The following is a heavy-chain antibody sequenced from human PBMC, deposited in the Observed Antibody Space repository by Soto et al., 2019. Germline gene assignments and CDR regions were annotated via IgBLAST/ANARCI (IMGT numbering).Heavy chain of an antibody. CDR3: ALPPEYCSSTSCYTGGPYYYYGMDV. CDR1: GYRFTSYW. Sequence: GYSLNLSCKGSGYRFTSYWISWVRQMPGKGLEWMGRIDPSDSYTNYSPSFQGHVTISADKSISTAYLQWSSLKASDTAMYYCALPPEYCSSTSCYTGGPYYYYGMDVWGQGTTVTVSS. J-gene: IGHJ6*02. CDR2: IDPSDSYT. V-gene: IGHV5-10-1*01. D-gene: IGHD2-2*02.